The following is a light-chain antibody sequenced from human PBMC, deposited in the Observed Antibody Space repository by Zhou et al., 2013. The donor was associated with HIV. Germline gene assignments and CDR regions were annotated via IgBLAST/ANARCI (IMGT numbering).Light chain of an antibody. Sequence: DIQMTQSPSTLSASVGDRLTITCRASQSVNSWLAWYQQKSGNAPKLLIYDATNLQTGVPSRFSGSGSGTDFTLTISSLQPEDIATYYCQHYDGLPRFGHGTRLESK. V-gene: IGKV1-33*01. CDR3: QHYDGLPR. J-gene: IGKJ5*01. CDR1: QSVNSW. CDR2: DAT.